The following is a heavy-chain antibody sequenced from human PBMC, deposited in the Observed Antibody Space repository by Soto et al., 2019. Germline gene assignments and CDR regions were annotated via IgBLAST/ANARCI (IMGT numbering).Heavy chain of an antibody. J-gene: IGHJ3*02. CDR2: ISAYNGNT. Sequence: QVQLVQSGAEVKKPGASVKVSCKASGYTFTSYGISWVRQAPGQGLEWMGWISAYNGNTNYAQKLQGRVTMTTDTSTSTAYMELRSLRSDDTAVYYCARGSTVYCSSTSCPPLYYAFDIWGQGTMVTVSS. D-gene: IGHD2-2*01. CDR3: ARGSTVYCSSTSCPPLYYAFDI. V-gene: IGHV1-18*01. CDR1: GYTFTSYG.